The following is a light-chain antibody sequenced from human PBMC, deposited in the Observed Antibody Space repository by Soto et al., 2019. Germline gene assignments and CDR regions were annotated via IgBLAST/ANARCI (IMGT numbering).Light chain of an antibody. CDR2: KAS. CDR1: QSISSW. V-gene: IGKV1-5*03. J-gene: IGKJ2*01. Sequence: DIQMTQSPSTLSASVGDRVTITCRASQSISSWLAWYLQKPGKAPQLLVYKASNLQDGVPSRFSGSGSGTAFSLIISRLEPDHFGMYYWQQDSSYSSYNFGDGTKLEIK. CDR3: QQDSSYSSYN.